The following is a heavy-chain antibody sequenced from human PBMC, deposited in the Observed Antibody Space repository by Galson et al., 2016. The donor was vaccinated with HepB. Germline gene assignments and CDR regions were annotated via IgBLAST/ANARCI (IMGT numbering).Heavy chain of an antibody. D-gene: IGHD2-21*02. CDR1: GFVFKNFG. CDR3: AKERLLRRIFDH. Sequence: SLRLSCAASGFVFKNFGLSLVRQAPGKGLEWVASISSRRTTYYSDSVRGRFTISRDNSNNTLYLQMNGLRAEDTALYYCAKERLLRRIFDHWGQGTLITVSS. J-gene: IGHJ4*02. CDR2: ISSRRTT. V-gene: IGHV3-23*01.